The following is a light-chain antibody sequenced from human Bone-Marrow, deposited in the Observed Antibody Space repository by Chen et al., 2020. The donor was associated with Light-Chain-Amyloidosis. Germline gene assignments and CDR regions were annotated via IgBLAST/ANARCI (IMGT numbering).Light chain of an antibody. V-gene: IGLV3-1*01. CDR3: QAWDSSTVV. Sequence: SYELTQPPSGSGSPGQPARLACSGHNLGDNYVCCYQQKPGQSPVLVMYQDSKMPTGTPERCSGSNSGHTAALTMSVTQAMDEVDYYCQAWDSSTVVFGGGTKL. CDR2: QDS. J-gene: IGLJ2*01. CDR1: NLGDNY.